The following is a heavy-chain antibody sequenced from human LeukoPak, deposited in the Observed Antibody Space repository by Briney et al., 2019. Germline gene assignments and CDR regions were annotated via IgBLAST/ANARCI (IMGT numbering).Heavy chain of an antibody. D-gene: IGHD2/OR15-2a*01. Sequence: PGGSLRLSCAASGFTFSSYGMHWVRQAPGKGLEWVAVISYDGSNKYYADSVKGRFTISRDNSKNTLYLQMNSLRAEDTAVYYCAKDPEVFYEVHPSGYFDYWGQGTLVTVSS. J-gene: IGHJ4*02. CDR1: GFTFSSYG. V-gene: IGHV3-30*18. CDR3: AKDPEVFYEVHPSGYFDY. CDR2: ISYDGSNK.